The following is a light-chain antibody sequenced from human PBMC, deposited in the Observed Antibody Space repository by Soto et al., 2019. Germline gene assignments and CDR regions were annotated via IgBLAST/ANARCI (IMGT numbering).Light chain of an antibody. J-gene: IGLJ1*01. CDR3: CSYAGSSTFYV. CDR2: EVS. V-gene: IGLV2-23*02. CDR1: SSDVGSYNL. Sequence: QSVLTQPASVSGAPGPSITISRPGTSSDVGSYNLVSWYQQHPGKAPKLMIYEVSKRPSGVSNRFSGSKSGNTASLTISGLQAEDGADYYCCSYAGSSTFYVFGTGTKVTVL.